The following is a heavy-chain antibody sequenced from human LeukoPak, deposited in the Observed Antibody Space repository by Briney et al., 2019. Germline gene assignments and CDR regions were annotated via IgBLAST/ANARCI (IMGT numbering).Heavy chain of an antibody. CDR1: GFTFSSYW. Sequence: PGGSLRLSCAASGFTFSSYWMHWVRQAPGKGLVWVSRINSDGSSTSYADSVKGRFTISRDNAKNTLYLQMNSLRAEDTAVYYCARGIAAAGWGIDYWGQGTLVTVSS. D-gene: IGHD6-13*01. V-gene: IGHV3-74*01. J-gene: IGHJ4*02. CDR2: INSDGSST. CDR3: ARGIAAAGWGIDY.